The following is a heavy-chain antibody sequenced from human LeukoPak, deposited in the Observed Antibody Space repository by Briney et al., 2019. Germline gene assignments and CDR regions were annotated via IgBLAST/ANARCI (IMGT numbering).Heavy chain of an antibody. CDR3: ARGRCSGGSCYSQVAFDI. CDR1: GFTFSSYG. J-gene: IGHJ3*02. V-gene: IGHV3-33*01. D-gene: IGHD2-15*01. CDR2: IWYDGSNK. Sequence: GGSMRLSCAASGFTFSSYGMHWVRQAPGKGLEWVAVIWYDGSNKYYADSVKGRFTISRDNSKNTLYLQMNSLRAEDTAVYYCARGRCSGGSCYSQVAFDIWGQGTMVTVSS.